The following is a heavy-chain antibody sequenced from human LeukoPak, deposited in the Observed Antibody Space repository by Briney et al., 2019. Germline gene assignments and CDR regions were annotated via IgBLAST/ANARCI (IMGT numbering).Heavy chain of an antibody. J-gene: IGHJ4*02. Sequence: GGSLRLSCAASGFTFSSYGMHWVRQAPGKGLEWVAFIRYDGSNKYYADSVKGRFTISRDNSKNTLYLQMNSLRAEDTAVYYCANAQTGFCSSTSCYPGYFDYWGQGTLVTVSS. D-gene: IGHD2-2*01. V-gene: IGHV3-30*02. CDR2: IRYDGSNK. CDR3: ANAQTGFCSSTSCYPGYFDY. CDR1: GFTFSSYG.